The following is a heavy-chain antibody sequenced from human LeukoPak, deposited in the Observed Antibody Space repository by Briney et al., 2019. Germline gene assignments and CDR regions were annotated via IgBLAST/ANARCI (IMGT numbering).Heavy chain of an antibody. J-gene: IGHJ6*03. CDR3: ALFTAAAAGTDYYYMDV. D-gene: IGHD6-13*01. CDR1: GGTFSSYA. CDR2: IIPIFGTA. Sequence: SVKVSCKASGGTFSSYAISWVRQAPEQGLEWMGGIIPIFGTANYAQKFQGRVTITTDESTSTAYMELSSLRSEDTAVYYCALFTAAAAGTDYYYMDVWGKGTTVTVSS. V-gene: IGHV1-69*05.